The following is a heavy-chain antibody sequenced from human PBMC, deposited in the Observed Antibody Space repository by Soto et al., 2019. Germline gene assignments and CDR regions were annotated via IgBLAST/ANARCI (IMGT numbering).Heavy chain of an antibody. CDR2: FYSSGSI. CDR1: GYSITAGGYY. D-gene: IGHD6-19*01. Sequence: SETLSLTCFVSGYSITAGGYYWSWVRHHPGKGLEWIGSFYSSGSIIYNPSLRSRVSISGDTSSNQFSMSLTSVTAADTARYYCARMYSSGSGWFHPWGQGTLVTVSS. J-gene: IGHJ5*02. CDR3: ARMYSSGSGWFHP. V-gene: IGHV4-31*03.